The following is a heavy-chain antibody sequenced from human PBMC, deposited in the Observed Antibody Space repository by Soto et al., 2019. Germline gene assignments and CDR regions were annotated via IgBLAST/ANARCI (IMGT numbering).Heavy chain of an antibody. V-gene: IGHV4-4*02. CDR2: IYRSGST. D-gene: IGHD3-10*01. J-gene: IGHJ6*03. CDR1: SGSISTSNW. CDR3: ARGNRDYYYYMDV. Sequence: QVQLQESGPGLVKPSGTLSLTCAVSSGSISTSNWWSWVRQPPGKGLEWIGEIYRSGSTNYNPSLKSRVTISVDESKNQFSLKLSSVTAADTAVYYCARGNRDYYYYMDVWGKGTTVTVSS.